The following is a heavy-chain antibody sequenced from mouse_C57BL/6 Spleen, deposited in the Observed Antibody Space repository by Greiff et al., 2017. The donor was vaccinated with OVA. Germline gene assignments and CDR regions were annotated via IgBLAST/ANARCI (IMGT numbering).Heavy chain of an antibody. D-gene: IGHD3-1*01. CDR1: GYTFTDYY. V-gene: IGHV1-75*01. CDR2: IFPGSGST. Sequence: VQRVESGPELVKPGASVKISCKASGYTFTDYYINWVKQRPGQGLEWIGWIFPGSGSTYYNEKFKGKATLTVDKSSSTAYMLLSSLTSEDSAVYFCARSGDDGDWYFDVWGTGTTVTVSS. J-gene: IGHJ1*03. CDR3: ARSGDDGDWYFDV.